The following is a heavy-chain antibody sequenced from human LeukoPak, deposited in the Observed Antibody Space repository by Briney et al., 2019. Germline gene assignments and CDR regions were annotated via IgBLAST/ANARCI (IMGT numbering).Heavy chain of an antibody. CDR2: IYYSGST. J-gene: IGHJ4*02. D-gene: IGHD3-22*01. CDR3: ASNHPYYYDSSGPQFDY. Sequence: PSETLSLTCTVSGGSISSYYWSWIRQPPGKGLEWIGYIYYSGSTNYNPSLKSRVTISVHTSKNQFSLKLSSVTAADTAVYYCASNHPYYYDSSGPQFDYWGQGTLVTVSS. V-gene: IGHV4-59*01. CDR1: GGSISSYY.